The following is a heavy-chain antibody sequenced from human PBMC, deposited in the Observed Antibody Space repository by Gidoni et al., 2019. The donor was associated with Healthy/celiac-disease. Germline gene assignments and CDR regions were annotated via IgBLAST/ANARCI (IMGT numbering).Heavy chain of an antibody. D-gene: IGHD6-13*01. Sequence: QLQLQESGPGLVKPSQTLSLTCTVYGGSISSGGYYWSWIRQHPGKGREWIGYIYYSGSTYYNPSLKSRVIISVDTYKTQFSLKLSSVTAADTAVYYCARVGYSSYHYYGMDVWGQGTTVTVSS. V-gene: IGHV4-31*03. J-gene: IGHJ6*02. CDR3: ARVGYSSYHYYGMDV. CDR1: GGSISSGGYY. CDR2: IYYSGST.